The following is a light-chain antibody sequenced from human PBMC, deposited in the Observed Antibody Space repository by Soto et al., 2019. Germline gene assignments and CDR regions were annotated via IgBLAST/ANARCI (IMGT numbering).Light chain of an antibody. V-gene: IGKV1-39*01. CDR3: QQSYGTPGA. J-gene: IGKJ1*01. CDR2: AAS. CDR1: QTITKY. Sequence: DIPLTQSPSSLPASVGDSVTITCRTSQTITKYLNWYQHRPGKAPKLLIYAASSLQTGVPTRFSCAGAGTFFTLTISNLQLEDVASYYCQQSYGTPGAFGRGTKVEI.